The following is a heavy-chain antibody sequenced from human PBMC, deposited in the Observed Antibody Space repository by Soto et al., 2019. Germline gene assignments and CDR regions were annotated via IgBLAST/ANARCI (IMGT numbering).Heavy chain of an antibody. CDR3: ASPKIAFYNWFDP. Sequence: QLQLQESGPGLVKPSETLSLTCTVSGGSISSSSYYWGWIRQPPGKGLEWIGGIYYNGSSYYNPGHPSRVTMSEDTSKNQFSLKLSSVTAADTAVYYCASPKIAFYNWFDPWGQGTLVTVSS. V-gene: IGHV4-39*01. CDR2: IYYNGSS. CDR1: GGSISSSSYY. D-gene: IGHD3-3*02. J-gene: IGHJ5*02.